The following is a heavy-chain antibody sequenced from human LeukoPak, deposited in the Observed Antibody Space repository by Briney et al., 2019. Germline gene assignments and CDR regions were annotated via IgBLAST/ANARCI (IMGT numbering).Heavy chain of an antibody. V-gene: IGHV3-7*01. Sequence: PGGSLRLSCAASGFTFSSYWMSWVRQAPGKGLEWVANIKQDGSEKYYVDSVKGRFTISRDNAKNSLNLQMNSLRAEDTAVYYCARHRKRSSGYFGSGHDGFDIWGQGTMVTVSS. D-gene: IGHD3-22*01. CDR3: ARHRKRSSGYFGSGHDGFDI. J-gene: IGHJ3*02. CDR2: IKQDGSEK. CDR1: GFTFSSYW.